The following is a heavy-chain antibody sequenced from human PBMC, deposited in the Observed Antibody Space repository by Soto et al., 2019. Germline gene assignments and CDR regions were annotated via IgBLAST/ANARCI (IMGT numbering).Heavy chain of an antibody. D-gene: IGHD6-19*01. V-gene: IGHV4-59*01. J-gene: IGHJ6*02. CDR2: VYYTGST. CDR3: ARYSSGWPGNGMDV. CDR1: NGSINNYF. Sequence: PSETLSLTCTVSNGSINNYFWSWIRQSPGKGLEWLGYVYYTGSTSYNPSVKSRVTMSVDTSKKQFSLKLSSVTAADTAVYYCARYSSGWPGNGMDVWGQGTTVTVS.